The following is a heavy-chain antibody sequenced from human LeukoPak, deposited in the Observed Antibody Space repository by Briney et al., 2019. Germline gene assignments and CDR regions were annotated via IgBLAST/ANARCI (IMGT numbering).Heavy chain of an antibody. CDR3: AMCITMVRGVINPYFDY. V-gene: IGHV1-69*06. Sequence: ASVKVSCKASGGTFSSYAISWVRQAPGQGLEWMGGIIPIFGTANYAQKFQGRVTITADKSTSTAYMELSSLRPEDTAVYYCAMCITMVRGVINPYFDYWGQGTLVTVSS. D-gene: IGHD3-10*01. J-gene: IGHJ4*02. CDR1: GGTFSSYA. CDR2: IIPIFGTA.